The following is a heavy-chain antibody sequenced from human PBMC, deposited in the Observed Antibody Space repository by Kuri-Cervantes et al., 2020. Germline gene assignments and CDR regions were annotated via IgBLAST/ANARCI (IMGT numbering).Heavy chain of an antibody. Sequence: GEALKISCAASGFTFSSYSMNWVRQAPGKGLEWVSYIGSSSSTIYYAESVKGRFTITRDNSKKTLYLQMNSMRAEDTAVYYCARDRGGRWELPAYWGQGTLVTVSS. CDR2: IGSSSSTI. J-gene: IGHJ4*02. V-gene: IGHV3-48*01. CDR1: GFTFSSYS. D-gene: IGHD1-26*01. CDR3: ARDRGGRWELPAY.